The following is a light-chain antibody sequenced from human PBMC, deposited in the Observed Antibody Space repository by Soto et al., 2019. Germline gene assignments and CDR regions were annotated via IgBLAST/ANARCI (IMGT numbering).Light chain of an antibody. CDR2: SNN. Sequence: QSVLTQPPSVSGAPGQTVTISCTGTTSNFGAVHWYQQLPGTAPKLLISSNNDRPSGVPDRFSGSKSGSSASLAITGLQPEDEADYYCQSFDFSLSGPGVFGTGTKVTVL. CDR3: QSFDFSLSGPGV. J-gene: IGLJ1*01. V-gene: IGLV1-40*01. CDR1: TSNFGAV.